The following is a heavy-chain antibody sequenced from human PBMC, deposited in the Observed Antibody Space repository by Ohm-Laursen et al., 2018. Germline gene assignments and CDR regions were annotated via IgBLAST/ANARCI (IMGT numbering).Heavy chain of an antibody. J-gene: IGHJ4*02. D-gene: IGHD6-19*01. Sequence: SDTLSLTCAVYGGSFSGYYWSWIRQPPGKGLEWIGYIYYSGSTNYNPSLKSRVTISVDTSKNQFSLKLSSVTAADTAVYYCARAAGSSGWYYFDYWGQGTLVTVSS. CDR2: IYYSGST. V-gene: IGHV4-59*12. CDR1: GGSFSGYY. CDR3: ARAAGSSGWYYFDY.